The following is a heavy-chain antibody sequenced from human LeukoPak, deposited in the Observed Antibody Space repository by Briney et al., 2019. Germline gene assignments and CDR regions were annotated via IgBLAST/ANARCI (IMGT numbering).Heavy chain of an antibody. CDR2: ISSSSYI. CDR1: GFTFSSYS. CDR3: AAQWEPYFDY. D-gene: IGHD1-26*01. Sequence: PGGSLRLSCAASGFTFSSYSMNWIRQAPGKGLEWVSSISSSSYIYYADSVKGRFTISRDNAKNSLYLQMNSLRAEDTAVYYCAAQWEPYFDYWGQGTLVTVSS. J-gene: IGHJ4*02. V-gene: IGHV3-21*01.